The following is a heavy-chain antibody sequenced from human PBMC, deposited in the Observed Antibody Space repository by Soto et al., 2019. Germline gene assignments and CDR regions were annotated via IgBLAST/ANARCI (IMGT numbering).Heavy chain of an antibody. CDR2: INHGGST. CDR1: GGSFSGYY. Sequence: SETLSLTCAVYGGSFSGYYWSWIRQPPGKGLEWIGEINHGGSTNYNPSLKSRVTISVDTSKNQFSLKLSSVTAADTAVYYCARVITMVRGAYHGMDVWGQGTTVTVSS. CDR3: ARVITMVRGAYHGMDV. J-gene: IGHJ6*02. V-gene: IGHV4-34*01. D-gene: IGHD3-10*01.